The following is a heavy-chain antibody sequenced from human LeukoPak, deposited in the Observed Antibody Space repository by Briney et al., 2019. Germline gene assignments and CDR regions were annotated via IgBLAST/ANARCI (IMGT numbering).Heavy chain of an antibody. J-gene: IGHJ4*02. CDR3: TRDAPTLRGGWYYFDY. V-gene: IGHV3-15*01. Sequence: PGGSLRLSCAASEFTFSNAWMSWVRQVPGKGLEWVGRIKSKAYGGTTEYAASVKGRFTISRDDSKSIAYLQMNSLKTEDTAVYYCTRDAPTLRGGWYYFDYWGQGTLVTVSS. D-gene: IGHD6-19*01. CDR2: IKSKAYGGTT. CDR1: EFTFSNAW.